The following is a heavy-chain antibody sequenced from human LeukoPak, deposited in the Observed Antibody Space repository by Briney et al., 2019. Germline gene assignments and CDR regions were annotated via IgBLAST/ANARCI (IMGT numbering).Heavy chain of an antibody. J-gene: IGHJ5*02. CDR1: GVSISSYY. D-gene: IGHD3-22*01. CDR3: ARDKTYRMRPPMIVVANWFDP. Sequence: SETLSLTCTVSGVSISSYYWSWIRQPPGKGLDYIGYIYYRGSTNYNASLKSRVTISLDTSKNQFSLKLSSVTAADTAVYYCARDKTYRMRPPMIVVANWFDPWGQGTLVTVSS. V-gene: IGHV4-59*12. CDR2: IYYRGST.